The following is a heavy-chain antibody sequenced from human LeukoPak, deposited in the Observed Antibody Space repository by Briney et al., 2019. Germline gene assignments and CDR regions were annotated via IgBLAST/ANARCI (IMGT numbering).Heavy chain of an antibody. CDR3: ATREQVDTAMVYVFRYYYYYYMDV. J-gene: IGHJ6*03. D-gene: IGHD5-18*01. CDR1: GGSFSGYY. CDR2: INHSGST. V-gene: IGHV4-34*01. Sequence: PSETLSLTCAVYGGSFSGYYWSWIRQPPGKGLEWIGEINHSGSTNYNPSLKSRVTISVDTSKNQFSLKLSSVTAADTAVYYCATREQVDTAMVYVFRYYYYYYMDVWGKGTTVTVSS.